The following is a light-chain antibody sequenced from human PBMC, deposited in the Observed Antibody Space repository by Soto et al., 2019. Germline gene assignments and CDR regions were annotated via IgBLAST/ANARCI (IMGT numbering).Light chain of an antibody. CDR3: QQSYSTPLVT. CDR2: AAS. J-gene: IGKJ3*01. V-gene: IGKV1-39*01. CDR1: QSISSY. Sequence: DIQMTQSPSSLSASVGDRVTITCRASQSISSYLNWYQQKPGKAPKLLIYAASSLQSGVPSRFSGSGSGTDFTLTISSLPPEDFATYYCQQSYSTPLVTFGPGTKVDIK.